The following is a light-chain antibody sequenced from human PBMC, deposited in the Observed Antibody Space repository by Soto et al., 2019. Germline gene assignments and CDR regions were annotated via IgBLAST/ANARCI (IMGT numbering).Light chain of an antibody. Sequence: EIVLTQSPGTLSLSPGERATLSCRASQTVSSSYLAWYQQKPGQAPRLLIYGASSRATGIADRFSGSGSGTDFTLTISRLEPEDFAVYYCQQYDTSPVTFGQGTKLEI. CDR2: GAS. V-gene: IGKV3-20*01. CDR3: QQYDTSPVT. CDR1: QTVSSSY. J-gene: IGKJ2*01.